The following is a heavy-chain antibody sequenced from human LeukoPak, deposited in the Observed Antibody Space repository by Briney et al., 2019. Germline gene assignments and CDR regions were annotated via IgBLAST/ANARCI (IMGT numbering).Heavy chain of an antibody. V-gene: IGHV3-53*01. Sequence: PGGSLRLSCAASGFTVSSNYMRWVRQAPGKGLEWVSVIYSGGSTYYADSVKGRFTISRDNSKNTLYLQMNSLRAEGTAVYYCVGLPGVGAYYFDYWGQGTLVTVSS. CDR2: IYSGGST. CDR1: GFTVSSNY. J-gene: IGHJ4*02. D-gene: IGHD1-26*01. CDR3: VGLPGVGAYYFDY.